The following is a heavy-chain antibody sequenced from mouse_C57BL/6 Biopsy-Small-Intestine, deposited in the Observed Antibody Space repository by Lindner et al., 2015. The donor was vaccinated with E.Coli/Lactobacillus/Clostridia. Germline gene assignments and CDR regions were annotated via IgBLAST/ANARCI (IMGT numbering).Heavy chain of an antibody. J-gene: IGHJ2*01. Sequence: VQLQESGAELARPGASVKLSCKASGYTFTSYSISWVKQRTGQGLEWIGEIYPRGGSTYYNEKFKGKATLTADKSSSTAYMELRSLSSEDSAVYFCARGTTDPYWGQGTTLTVSS. CDR1: GYTFTSYS. CDR2: IYPRGGST. D-gene: IGHD1-1*01. V-gene: IGHV1-81*01. CDR3: ARGTTDPY.